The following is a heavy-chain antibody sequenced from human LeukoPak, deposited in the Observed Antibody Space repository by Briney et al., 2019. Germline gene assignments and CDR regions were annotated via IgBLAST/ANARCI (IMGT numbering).Heavy chain of an antibody. CDR3: ARPLLYYYGSETYFWFDP. J-gene: IGHJ5*02. CDR1: GFTFSRYE. CDR2: IRSTGSLI. D-gene: IGHD3-10*01. V-gene: IGHV3-48*03. Sequence: PGGSLRLSCAASGFTFSRYEMNWVRQAPGKGLEWVSYIRSTGSLIFYADSVKGRFTISRDNAKNSLYLQMNSLRAEDTAVYYCARPLLYYYGSETYFWFDPWGQGTLVTVSS.